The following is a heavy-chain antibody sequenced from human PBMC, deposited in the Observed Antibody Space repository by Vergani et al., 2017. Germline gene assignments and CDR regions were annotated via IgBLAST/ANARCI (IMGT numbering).Heavy chain of an antibody. D-gene: IGHD3-22*01. CDR2: IIPIFGTA. Sequence: QVQLVQSGAEVKKPGSSVKVSCKASGGTFSSYAISWVRQAPGQGLECMGRIIPIFGTAKYAQKFQGRVTIAADESTSTAYMELISLRPEDTAVYYCAREGNYYDSTGFGPGGSFDWGPGTLVTVSS. V-gene: IGHV1-69*13. CDR1: GGTFSSYA. CDR3: AREGNYYDSTGFGPGGSFD. J-gene: IGHJ4*02.